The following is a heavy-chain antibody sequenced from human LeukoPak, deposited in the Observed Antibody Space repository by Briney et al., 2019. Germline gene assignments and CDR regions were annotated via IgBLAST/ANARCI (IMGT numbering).Heavy chain of an antibody. D-gene: IGHD2-2*01. Sequence: PAETRSLTWTASDASTISYYCTWSRQPPGKGLGWIGYIYDSGSTNYNPSLKSRVTISVDTSKTQFSLTMRSVTAADTAVYYCARERAICSSTSCNPPTYYMDVWGTGTPVTVS. CDR1: DASTISYY. CDR2: IYDSGST. CDR3: ARERAICSSTSCNPPTYYMDV. V-gene: IGHV4-59*01. J-gene: IGHJ6*03.